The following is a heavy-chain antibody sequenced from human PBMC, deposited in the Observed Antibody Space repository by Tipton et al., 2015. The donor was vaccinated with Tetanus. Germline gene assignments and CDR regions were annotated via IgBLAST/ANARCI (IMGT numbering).Heavy chain of an antibody. Sequence: RSLRLSCAASGFTFSNYAMHWVRQAPGKGLEWVAVISYDGINKYYADSVKGRFTISRDNSKNTLYLQMNSLRAEDTAVYYCARDVHGQDYYYYGMDVWGQGTTVTVSS. CDR2: ISYDGINK. J-gene: IGHJ6*02. V-gene: IGHV3-30*04. CDR1: GFTFSNYA. CDR3: ARDVHGQDYYYYGMDV. D-gene: IGHD2-15*01.